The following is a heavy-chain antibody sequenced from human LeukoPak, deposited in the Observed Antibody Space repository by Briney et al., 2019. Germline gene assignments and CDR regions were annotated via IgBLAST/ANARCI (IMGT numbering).Heavy chain of an antibody. Sequence: GGSLRLSCAASGFTFSSYSMNWVRQAPGKGLEWVSSISSSSSYIYYADSVKGRFTISRDNAKNPLYLQMNSLRAEDTAVYYCARARPSLVVVPAADLDYWGQGTLVTVSS. CDR1: GFTFSSYS. CDR3: ARARPSLVVVPAADLDY. J-gene: IGHJ4*02. CDR2: ISSSSSYI. D-gene: IGHD2-2*01. V-gene: IGHV3-21*01.